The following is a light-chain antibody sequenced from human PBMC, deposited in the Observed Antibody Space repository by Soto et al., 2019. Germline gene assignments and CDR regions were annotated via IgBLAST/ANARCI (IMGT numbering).Light chain of an antibody. Sequence: QSVLTQSPSASGTPGQRVTISCSGSTSNIGSNIVNWYQQLPGTAPKLLIYSSNQRPSGVPDRFSGSKSGTSASLAISGLQSGDEADYYCATWDDSLNGWVFGGGTKLTVL. CDR1: TSNIGSNI. V-gene: IGLV1-44*01. CDR3: ATWDDSLNGWV. CDR2: SSN. J-gene: IGLJ2*01.